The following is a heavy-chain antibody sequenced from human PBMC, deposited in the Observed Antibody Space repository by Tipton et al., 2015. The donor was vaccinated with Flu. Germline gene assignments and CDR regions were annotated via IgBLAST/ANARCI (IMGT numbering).Heavy chain of an antibody. Sequence: LRLSCTVSGGSISNDYWSWIRQPPGKGLEWIGYIYHTGNFNCNPSLKSRVTISVDTSKNQFSLKLRSVTAADTAVYYCARQPSYETFGLFLPGWFDPWGQRTLVTVSS. D-gene: IGHD3/OR15-3a*01. CDR3: ARQPSYETFGLFLPGWFDP. CDR2: IYHTGNF. CDR1: GGSISNDY. J-gene: IGHJ5*02. V-gene: IGHV4-59*08.